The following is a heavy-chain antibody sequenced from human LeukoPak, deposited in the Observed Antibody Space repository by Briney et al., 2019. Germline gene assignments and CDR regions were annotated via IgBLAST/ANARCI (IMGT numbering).Heavy chain of an antibody. D-gene: IGHD6-19*01. CDR2: LRSSSSTI. CDR3: ARVPQPSYSSGWLNDY. V-gene: IGHV3-48*01. Sequence: GSLRISCAASGFTLRSFSMNWVRQAPGKGLEGVSYLRSSSSTIHYADSVKGRFTISRDNAKNSLYLQMNSLRAEDTAVYYCARVPQPSYSSGWLNDYWGQGTLVTVSS. CDR1: GFTLRSFS. J-gene: IGHJ4*02.